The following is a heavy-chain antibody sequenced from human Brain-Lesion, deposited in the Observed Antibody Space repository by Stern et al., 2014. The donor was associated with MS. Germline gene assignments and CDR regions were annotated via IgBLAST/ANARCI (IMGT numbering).Heavy chain of an antibody. CDR2: ISWNSGTI. Sequence: QLLESGGDLVQPGRSLRLSCAAFGFTFDDFAMHWVRQAPGKGLEWVAGISWNSGTIGYADSVKGRFTTSRDNAYSSLYLQMNSLRPEDTALYYCARDITGSSAYFAYWGPGTLVTVSS. J-gene: IGHJ4*02. V-gene: IGHV3-9*01. D-gene: IGHD1-14*01. CDR1: GFTFDDFA. CDR3: ARDITGSSAYFAY.